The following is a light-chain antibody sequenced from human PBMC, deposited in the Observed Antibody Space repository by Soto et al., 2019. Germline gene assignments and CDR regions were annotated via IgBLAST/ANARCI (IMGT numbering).Light chain of an antibody. CDR1: QSVSSN. CDR3: QQYNNWPPWT. Sequence: EIVMTQSPATLSVSPGERATLSCRASQSVSSNLAWYQQKPGQAPRLLIYGASTRATGIPARFSGSGSGTEVTLTISSLQSVDFAVYYCQQYNNWPPWTFARGTNVEIK. V-gene: IGKV3-15*01. J-gene: IGKJ1*01. CDR2: GAS.